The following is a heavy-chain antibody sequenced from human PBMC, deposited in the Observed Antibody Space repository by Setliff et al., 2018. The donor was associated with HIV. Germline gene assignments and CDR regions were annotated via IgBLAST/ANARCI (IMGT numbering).Heavy chain of an antibody. V-gene: IGHV1-3*01. Sequence: ASVKVSCKASGYTFTSYGISWVRQAPGQGLEWMGWINAGNGNTKYSQKFQGRVTITRDTSASTAYMELSSLRSEDTAVYYCARDPEAQIVVVPAYMDVWGKGTTVT. CDR2: INAGNGNT. CDR1: GYTFTSYG. D-gene: IGHD2-2*01. CDR3: ARDPEAQIVVVPAYMDV. J-gene: IGHJ6*03.